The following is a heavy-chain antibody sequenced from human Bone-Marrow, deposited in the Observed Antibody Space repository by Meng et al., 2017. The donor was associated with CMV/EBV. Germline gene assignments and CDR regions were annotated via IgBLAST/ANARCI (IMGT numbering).Heavy chain of an antibody. J-gene: IGHJ4*02. CDR3: ARGEG. CDR1: GFTFDDYG. Sequence: GESLKISCAASGFTFDDYGMSWVRQAPGKGLEWVSSISSSSSYIYYADSVKGRFTISRDNAKNSLYLQMNSLRAEDTAVYYCARGEGWGQGTLVTVSS. V-gene: IGHV3-21*01. CDR2: ISSSSSYI.